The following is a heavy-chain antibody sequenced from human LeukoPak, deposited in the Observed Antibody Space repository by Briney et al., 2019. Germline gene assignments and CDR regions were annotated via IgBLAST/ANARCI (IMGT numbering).Heavy chain of an antibody. CDR3: AKGRDGYNYRQAVWDY. J-gene: IGHJ4*02. CDR1: GFTFDVYA. Sequence: GGSLRLSCAASGFTFDVYAMHWVRQAPGKGLEWVSGISWNSGSIGYADSVKGRFTISRDNAKNSLYLQMNSLRAEDTALYYCAKGRDGYNYRQAVWDYWGQGTLVTVSS. V-gene: IGHV3-9*01. CDR2: ISWNSGSI. D-gene: IGHD5-24*01.